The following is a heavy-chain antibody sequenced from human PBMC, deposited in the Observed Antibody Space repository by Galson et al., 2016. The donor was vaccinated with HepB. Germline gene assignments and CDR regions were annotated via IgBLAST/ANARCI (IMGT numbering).Heavy chain of an antibody. D-gene: IGHD3-22*01. CDR1: GFSFSTYS. V-gene: IGHV3-66*01. CDR3: ARDPPRWGDYHSSGSFDH. Sequence: SLRLSCAASGFSFSTYSMNWVRQAPGKGLEWVSLISSGGRTHYADSVKGRFTISRDNSKNTLYLQLNSLRAEDTAVFYCARDPPRWGDYHSSGSFDHWGQGTLVTVSS. J-gene: IGHJ4*02. CDR2: ISSGGRT.